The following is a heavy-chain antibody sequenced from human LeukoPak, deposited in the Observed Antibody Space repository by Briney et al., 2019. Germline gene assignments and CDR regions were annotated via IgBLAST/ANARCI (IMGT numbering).Heavy chain of an antibody. CDR1: GFTFSSYA. Sequence: GGSLRLSCAASGFTFSSYAMTWVRQAPGKGLEWVSVSSGNGGSTYYADSVKGRFTISRDNSKNTLYLQMNNLRAEDTAVYYCAKQLGYCSDGSCYFPYWGQGTLVTVSS. V-gene: IGHV3-23*01. CDR2: SSGNGGST. CDR3: AKQLGYCSDGSCYFPY. D-gene: IGHD2-15*01. J-gene: IGHJ4*02.